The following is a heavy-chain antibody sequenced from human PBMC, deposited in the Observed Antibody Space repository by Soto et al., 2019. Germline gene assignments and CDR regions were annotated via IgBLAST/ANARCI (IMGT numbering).Heavy chain of an antibody. V-gene: IGHV3-30-3*01. Sequence: GGSLRLSCAASGFTFSSYAMHWVRQAPGKGLEWVAVISYDGSNKYYADSVKGRFTISRDNSKNTLYLQMNSLRAEDTAVYYCARAGYNWNYVDYYYYGMDVWGQGTTVTVS. J-gene: IGHJ6*02. CDR3: ARAGYNWNYVDYYYYGMDV. CDR1: GFTFSSYA. D-gene: IGHD1-7*01. CDR2: ISYDGSNK.